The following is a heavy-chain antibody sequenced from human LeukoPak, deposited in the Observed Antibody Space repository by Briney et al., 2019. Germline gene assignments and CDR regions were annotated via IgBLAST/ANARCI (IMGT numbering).Heavy chain of an antibody. J-gene: IGHJ6*02. CDR3: AKDRAARNGMDV. CDR2: IYYSGST. Sequence: SETLSLTCAVYGGSFSGYYWSWIRQPPGKGLEWIGSIYYSGSTYYNPSLKSRVTISVDTSKNQFSLKLSSVTAADTAVYYCAKDRAARNGMDVWGQGTTVTVSS. D-gene: IGHD6-6*01. V-gene: IGHV4-34*01. CDR1: GGSFSGYY.